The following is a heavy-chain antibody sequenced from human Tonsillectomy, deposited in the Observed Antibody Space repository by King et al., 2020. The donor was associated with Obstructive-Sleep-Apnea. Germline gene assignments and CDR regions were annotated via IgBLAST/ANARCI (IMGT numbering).Heavy chain of an antibody. J-gene: IGHJ5*02. Sequence: AQLVQSGAEVKKPGASVKVSCKASGYTFTSYGISWVRQAPGQGLEWMGWISAYNGNTNYAQKLQGRVTMTTDTSTSTAYMELRSLRSDDTAVYYCARSWGYYDSSGYYLFPPGHWFDPWGQGTLVTVSS. V-gene: IGHV1-18*04. D-gene: IGHD3-22*01. CDR2: ISAYNGNT. CDR1: GYTFTSYG. CDR3: ARSWGYYDSSGYYLFPPGHWFDP.